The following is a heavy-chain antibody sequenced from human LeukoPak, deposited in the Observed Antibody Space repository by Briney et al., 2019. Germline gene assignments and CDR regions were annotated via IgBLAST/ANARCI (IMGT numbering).Heavy chain of an antibody. CDR1: GFTFSSYG. Sequence: GRSLRLSCAASGFTFSSYGMHWVRQAPGKGLEWVAVIWYDGSNKYYADSVKGRFTISRDNSKNTLYLQMNSLRAEDTAVYYCAKDVNSFSEPPDYWGQGTLVTVSS. V-gene: IGHV3-33*06. J-gene: IGHJ4*02. CDR3: AKDVNSFSEPPDY. CDR2: IWYDGSNK. D-gene: IGHD1-26*01.